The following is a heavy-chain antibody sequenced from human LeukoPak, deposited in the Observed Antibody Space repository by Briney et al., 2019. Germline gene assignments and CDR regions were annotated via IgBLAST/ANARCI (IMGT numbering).Heavy chain of an antibody. Sequence: GGSLRLSCAASGLTVSDTYMSWVRQAPGQGLEWISVIYSGGRIDYADSVKGRFTISRDSSKNTLYLQMHSLTVEDTAVYYCASGVSSSWYVAYWGQGTLVTVSS. D-gene: IGHD6-13*01. CDR1: GLTVSDTY. CDR3: ASGVSSSWYVAY. V-gene: IGHV3-66*01. CDR2: IYSGGRI. J-gene: IGHJ4*02.